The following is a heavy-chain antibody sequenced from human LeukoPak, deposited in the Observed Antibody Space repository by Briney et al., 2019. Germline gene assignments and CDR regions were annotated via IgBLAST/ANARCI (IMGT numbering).Heavy chain of an antibody. V-gene: IGHV4-31*03. Sequence: SETLSLTCTVSGGSISSGGYYWSWIRQHPGKGLEWIGYIYYSGSTYYNPSLKSRDTISVDTSKNQFSLKLSSVTAADTAVYYCVQTYTFGGVIVGDYWGQGTLVTVSS. CDR1: GGSISSGGYY. J-gene: IGHJ4*02. CDR3: VQTYTFGGVIVGDY. CDR2: IYYSGST. D-gene: IGHD3-16*02.